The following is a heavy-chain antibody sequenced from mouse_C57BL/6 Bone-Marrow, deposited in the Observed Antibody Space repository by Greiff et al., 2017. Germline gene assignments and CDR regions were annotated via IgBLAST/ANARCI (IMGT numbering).Heavy chain of an antibody. V-gene: IGHV14-4*01. CDR2: IDPENGDT. D-gene: IGHD1-1*01. J-gene: IGHJ4*01. CDR1: GFNIKDDY. CDR3: TTWGGSSLGYAMDY. Sequence: VQLQQSGAELVRPGASVKLSCTASGFNIKDDYMHWVKQRPEQGLEWIGWIDPENGDTEYASKLQGKATITADTSHNTAYLQLSSLTSEDTAVYCCTTWGGSSLGYAMDYWGQGTSVTVSS.